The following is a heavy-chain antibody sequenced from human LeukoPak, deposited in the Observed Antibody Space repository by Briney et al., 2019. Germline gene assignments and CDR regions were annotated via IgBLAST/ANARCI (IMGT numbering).Heavy chain of an antibody. CDR1: GGSISSSGYY. CDR3: ARHEYSGSYYGLSWFDP. D-gene: IGHD1-26*01. V-gene: IGHV4-39*01. J-gene: IGHJ5*02. Sequence: PSETLSLTCTVSGGSISSSGYYWGWIRQPPGKGLEWIASIYYSGSTYYNPSLKSRVTISVDTSKNQLSLKLSSLTAADTAVYYCARHEYSGSYYGLSWFDPWGQGTLVSVSS. CDR2: IYYSGST.